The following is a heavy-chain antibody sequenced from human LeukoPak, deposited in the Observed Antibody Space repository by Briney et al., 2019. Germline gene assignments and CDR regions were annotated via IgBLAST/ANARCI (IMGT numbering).Heavy chain of an antibody. CDR2: ISYDGSNK. J-gene: IGHJ4*02. Sequence: PGGSLRLSCAASGFTFSSYGMHWVRQAPGKGLEWVAVISYDGSNKYYADSVEGRFTISRDNSKNTLYLQMNSLRAEDTAVYYCAKGIGYSSSSGIYYWGQGTLVTVSS. D-gene: IGHD6-6*01. V-gene: IGHV3-30*18. CDR1: GFTFSSYG. CDR3: AKGIGYSSSSGIYY.